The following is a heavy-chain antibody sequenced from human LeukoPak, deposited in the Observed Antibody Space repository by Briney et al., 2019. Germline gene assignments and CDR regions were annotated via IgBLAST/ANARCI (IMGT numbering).Heavy chain of an antibody. CDR3: ARDSETYYYDSSAFDI. CDR1: GFTFSSYA. J-gene: IGHJ3*02. CDR2: ISYDGSNK. V-gene: IGHV3-30-3*01. Sequence: GGSLRLSCAASGFTFSSYAMHWVRQAPGKGLEWVAVISYDGSNKYYADSVKGRFTISRDNAKNSLYLQMNSLRAEDTAVYYCARDSETYYYDSSAFDIWGQGTMVTVSS. D-gene: IGHD3-22*01.